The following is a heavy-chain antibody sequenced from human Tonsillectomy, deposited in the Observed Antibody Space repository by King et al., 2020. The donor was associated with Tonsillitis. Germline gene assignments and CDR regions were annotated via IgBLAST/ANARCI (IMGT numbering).Heavy chain of an antibody. Sequence: EEKQEEEGGGGGKTGGNKRRKREEHGQTDRRKERKGEREEKGKGREGERERERGGREEEAEALKGRFTISRDNSKNTRYLQLNSLRAEDTAVYYCAGTTPNKSHFYYYSDVWGKGTPVTVS. J-gene: IGHJ6*03. V-gene: IGHV3-66*01. CDR3: AGTTPNKSHFYYYSDV. D-gene: IGHD1-1*01. CDR2: RERGGRE. CDR1: GQTDRRKE.